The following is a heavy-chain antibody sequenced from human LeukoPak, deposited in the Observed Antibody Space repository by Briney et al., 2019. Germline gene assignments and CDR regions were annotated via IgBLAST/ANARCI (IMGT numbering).Heavy chain of an antibody. CDR3: ARDHNYAFDN. Sequence: GGSLRLSCAASGFPFIEYSMNWVRQAPGKGLEWISYIGIDSGNTKYADSVRGRFTISADKAKNSLYLQMNSLRVEDTAVYYCARDHNYAFDNWGQGTLVSVAS. J-gene: IGHJ4*02. D-gene: IGHD1-1*01. CDR1: GFPFIEYS. CDR2: IGIDSGNT. V-gene: IGHV3-48*01.